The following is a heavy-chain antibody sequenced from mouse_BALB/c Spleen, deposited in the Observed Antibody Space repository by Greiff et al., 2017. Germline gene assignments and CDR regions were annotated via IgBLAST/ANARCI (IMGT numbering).Heavy chain of an antibody. CDR1: GYTFTSYW. J-gene: IGHJ4*01. Sequence: QVQLQQSGAELVKPGASVKLSCKASGYTFTSYWMHWVKQRPGQGLEWIGEINPSNGRTNYNEKFKSKATLTVDKSSSTAYMQLSSLTSEDSAVYYCAREAYYYGSSYYAMDYWGQGTSVTVSS. V-gene: IGHV1S81*02. D-gene: IGHD1-1*01. CDR3: AREAYYYGSSYYAMDY. CDR2: INPSNGRT.